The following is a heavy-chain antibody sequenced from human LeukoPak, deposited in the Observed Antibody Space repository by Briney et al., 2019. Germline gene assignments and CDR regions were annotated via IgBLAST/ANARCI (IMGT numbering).Heavy chain of an antibody. Sequence: GGSLRLSCAASGFSVGSHYMIWVRQAPGQGLEWVSVIYIDGSTYYADSVEGRFTISRDNTKNTLYLQMNSLRPEDTAVYYCAKLPIYWGQGALVTVSS. CDR1: GFSVGSHY. V-gene: IGHV3-66*02. J-gene: IGHJ4*02. CDR3: AKLPIY. D-gene: IGHD4-23*01. CDR2: IYIDGST.